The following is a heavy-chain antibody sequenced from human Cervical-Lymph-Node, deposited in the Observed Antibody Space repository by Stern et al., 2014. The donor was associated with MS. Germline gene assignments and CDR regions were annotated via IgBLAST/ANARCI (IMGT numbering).Heavy chain of an antibody. V-gene: IGHV3-9*01. CDR2: ISWNSGTI. J-gene: IGHJ4*02. Sequence: QLVESGGGLVQPGRSLRLSCAASGFTFDDYAMHWVRQAPGKGLERVSGISWNSGTIGYADSVKGRFTISRDNAKNSLSLQMNSLRVEDTAVYYCAKDRGATWYMSFVYWGQGTLVTVSS. CDR1: GFTFDDYA. D-gene: IGHD6-13*01. CDR3: AKDRGATWYMSFVY.